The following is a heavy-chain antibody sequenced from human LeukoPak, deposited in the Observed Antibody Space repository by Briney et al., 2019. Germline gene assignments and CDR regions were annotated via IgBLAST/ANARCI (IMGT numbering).Heavy chain of an antibody. D-gene: IGHD7-27*01. Sequence: PGGSLRLSCAASGFTFSSYWMHWVRQAPGKGLVWVSHIKTDGSTTNYADSVKGRFTISRDNAKNTLYLQVNSLRVEDTALYYCARLAGEVKDLWGQGTLATVSS. CDR1: GFTFSSYW. CDR2: IKTDGSTT. V-gene: IGHV3-74*01. CDR3: ARLAGEVKDL. J-gene: IGHJ5*02.